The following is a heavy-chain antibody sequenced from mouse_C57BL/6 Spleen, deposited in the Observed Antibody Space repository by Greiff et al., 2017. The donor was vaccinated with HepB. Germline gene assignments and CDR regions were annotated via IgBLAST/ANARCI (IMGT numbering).Heavy chain of an antibody. CDR3: ARSPRGFAY. CDR1: GYTFTSYW. CDR2: IDPSDSYT. Sequence: VQLQQPGAELVKPGASVKLSCKASGYTFTSYWMQWVKQRPGQGLEWIGEIDPSDSYTNYTQKFKGKATLTVDTSSSTAYMQLSSLTSEDSAVYYCARSPRGFAYWGQGTLVTVSA. V-gene: IGHV1-50*01. D-gene: IGHD3-3*01. J-gene: IGHJ3*01.